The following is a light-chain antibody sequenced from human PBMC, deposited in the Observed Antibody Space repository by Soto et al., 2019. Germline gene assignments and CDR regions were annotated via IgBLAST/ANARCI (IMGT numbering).Light chain of an antibody. Sequence: DIVMTQSPDSLAVSLGERATINRKSSQSVLYSSNNKNYLAWYQQKPGQPPKLLISWASSRESGVPDRFSGSGSGTDFTLTISSLQAEDVAIYYCQQYYSTPITFGQGTRLEIK. V-gene: IGKV4-1*01. CDR1: QSVLYSSNNKNY. CDR2: WAS. CDR3: QQYYSTPIT. J-gene: IGKJ5*01.